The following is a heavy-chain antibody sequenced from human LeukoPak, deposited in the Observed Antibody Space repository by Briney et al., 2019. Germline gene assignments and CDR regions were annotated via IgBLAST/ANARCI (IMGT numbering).Heavy chain of an antibody. CDR1: GFTFSSYW. D-gene: IGHD6-13*01. V-gene: IGHV3-7*01. Sequence: GGSLRLSCAASGFTFSSYWMSWVRQAPGKGLEWVANIKQDGSEKYYVDSVKGRFAISRDNSKNTLYLQMNSLRAEDTAVYYCARELEQQLFDYWGQGTLVTVSS. J-gene: IGHJ4*02. CDR3: ARELEQQLFDY. CDR2: IKQDGSEK.